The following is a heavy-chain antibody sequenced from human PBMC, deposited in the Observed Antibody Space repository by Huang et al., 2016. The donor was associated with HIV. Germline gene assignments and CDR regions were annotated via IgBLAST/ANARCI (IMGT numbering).Heavy chain of an antibody. V-gene: IGHV4-59*01. J-gene: IGHJ3*02. Sequence: QVQLQESGPGLVKPSETLSLTCTVSGGSISSYYWRWIRQPPGKGRECIGYIYYRGSTNYNPSLKSRVTISVDTSKNQFSLKLRSVTAADTAVYYCARGPSPWLQEAFDIWGQGTMVTVSS. CDR1: GGSISSYY. CDR3: ARGPSPWLQEAFDI. D-gene: IGHD5-12*01. CDR2: IYYRGST.